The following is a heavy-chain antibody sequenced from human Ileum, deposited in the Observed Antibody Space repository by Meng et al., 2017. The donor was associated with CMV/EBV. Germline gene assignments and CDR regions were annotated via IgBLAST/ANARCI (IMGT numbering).Heavy chain of an antibody. D-gene: IGHD2-15*01. V-gene: IGHV4-39*07. CDR2: IYYSGTA. Sequence: SETLSLTCTVSGGSISISNYYWACIRQSPGKGREWIASIYYSGTAYYNPSLKSRVTISIDTSSNQFSLKLNSVTAADTAVYYCARDQKGSDGGRSHPWGQGTLVTVSS. CDR1: GGSISISNYY. CDR3: ARDQKGSDGGRSHP. J-gene: IGHJ5*02.